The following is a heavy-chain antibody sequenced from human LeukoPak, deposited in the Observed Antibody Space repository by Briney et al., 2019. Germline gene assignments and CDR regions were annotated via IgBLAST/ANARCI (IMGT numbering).Heavy chain of an antibody. J-gene: IGHJ4*02. CDR2: IYSGGST. D-gene: IGHD3-22*01. Sequence: PGGSLRLSCEVSGLNVSDNYMSWVRQAPGKGLEWVSVIYSGGSTFHSTSVRARFTISRDKSKNTVYLQMSRLRADDTALYYCVRDRLYDVSGYYDFWGQGTLVSVSS. CDR1: GLNVSDNY. CDR3: VRDRLYDVSGYYDF. V-gene: IGHV3-66*01.